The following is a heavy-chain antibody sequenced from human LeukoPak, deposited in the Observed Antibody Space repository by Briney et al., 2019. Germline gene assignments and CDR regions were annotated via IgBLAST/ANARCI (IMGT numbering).Heavy chain of an antibody. J-gene: IGHJ5*02. CDR2: INHSGST. CDR1: GGSFSGNY. V-gene: IGHV4-34*01. CDR3: ARGSRLVRGVHNWFDP. Sequence: PSETLSLACAVYGGSFSGNYWSWIRQPPAQGLEWIGEINHSGSTNYNLSLKSRVTISVDTSKDQFSLKLSSVTAADTAVYYCARGSRLVRGVHNWFDPWGQGTLVTASS. D-gene: IGHD3-10*01.